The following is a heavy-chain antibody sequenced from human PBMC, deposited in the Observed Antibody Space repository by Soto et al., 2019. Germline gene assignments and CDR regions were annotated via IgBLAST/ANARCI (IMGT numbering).Heavy chain of an antibody. CDR1: GYTFTTFG. V-gene: IGHV1-18*01. J-gene: IGHJ4*02. CDR2: ISAYNGNT. CDR3: ARDSPIRIFPMDS. D-gene: IGHD3-9*01. Sequence: QVQLVQSGAEVKKPGASVKVSCKASGYTFTTFGISWVRQAPGQGLEWMGWISAYNGNTNYAQKFQGRVTMTTDTSTSTAYMELTSLRSDDTAVFYCARDSPIRIFPMDSWGQGTLVTVSS.